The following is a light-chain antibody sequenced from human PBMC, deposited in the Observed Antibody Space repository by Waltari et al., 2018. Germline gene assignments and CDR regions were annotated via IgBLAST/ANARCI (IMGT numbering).Light chain of an antibody. CDR1: SGDVGRYNY. CDR3: SSYTSDTTLI. V-gene: IGLV2-14*01. Sequence: QSALTQPASVSGSPGQSITITCTGTSGDVGRYNYVSWFQQHPGKAPKLMIYDVTKRPSWISARFPGSKSGNTASLTISGLQADDEADYYCSSYTSDTTLIFGGGTELTVL. CDR2: DVT. J-gene: IGLJ2*01.